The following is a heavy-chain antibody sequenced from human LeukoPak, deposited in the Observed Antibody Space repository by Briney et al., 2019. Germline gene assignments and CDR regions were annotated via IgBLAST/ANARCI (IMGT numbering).Heavy chain of an antibody. CDR2: MNPNSGNT. V-gene: IGHV1-8*02. Sequence: GASVKVSCKASGYTFTSYDINWVRQATGQGLEWMGWMNPNSGNTGYAQKFQGRVTMTRDMSTSTVYMELSSLRSEDTAVYYCAREAPYYYDSSGYLDYWGQGTLVTVSS. CDR3: AREAPYYYDSSGYLDY. D-gene: IGHD3-22*01. J-gene: IGHJ4*02. CDR1: GYTFTSYD.